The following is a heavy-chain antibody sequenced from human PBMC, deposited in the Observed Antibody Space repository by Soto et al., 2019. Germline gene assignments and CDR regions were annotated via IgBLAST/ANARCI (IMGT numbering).Heavy chain of an antibody. Sequence: SETLSLTCSVSDDSISSYYWSWIRQPPGKGLQWIGYVFYRGGTAYNPSLKSRVTISLDMSKKQFSLNLNSVTAADTAAYFCARVKLVEKVLDYWGPGTMMTV. V-gene: IGHV4-59*01. CDR2: VFYRGGT. CDR3: ARVKLVEKVLDY. CDR1: DDSISSYY. J-gene: IGHJ4*02. D-gene: IGHD1-1*01.